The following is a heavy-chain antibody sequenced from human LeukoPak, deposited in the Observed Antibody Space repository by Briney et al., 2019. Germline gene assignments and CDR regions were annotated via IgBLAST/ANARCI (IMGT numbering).Heavy chain of an antibody. CDR1: GGTFSSYA. Sequence: SVKVSCKASGGTFSSYAISWVRQAPGQGLEWMGGIIPIFGTANYAQKFQGRVTITADKSTSTAYMELSSLRSEDTAVYYCARNLVVRGVISDYYYYYMDVWGKGTTVTVSS. V-gene: IGHV1-69*06. CDR3: ARNLVVRGVISDYYYYYMDV. CDR2: IIPIFGTA. J-gene: IGHJ6*03. D-gene: IGHD3-10*01.